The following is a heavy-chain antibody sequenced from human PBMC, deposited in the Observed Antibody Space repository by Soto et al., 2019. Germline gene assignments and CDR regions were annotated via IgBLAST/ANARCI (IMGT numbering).Heavy chain of an antibody. CDR2: ISSSGSTI. CDR3: ARDRVDTPMVTYHYYYGMDV. Sequence: QVQLVESGGGLVKPGGSLRLSCVASGFTFSDYYMSWIRQAPGKGLEWVSYISSSGSTIYYADSVKGRFTISRDNAKNSLYRQMNSLRAEDTAVYYCARDRVDTPMVTYHYYYGMDVWGQGTTVTVSS. J-gene: IGHJ6*02. V-gene: IGHV3-11*01. D-gene: IGHD5-18*01. CDR1: GFTFSDYY.